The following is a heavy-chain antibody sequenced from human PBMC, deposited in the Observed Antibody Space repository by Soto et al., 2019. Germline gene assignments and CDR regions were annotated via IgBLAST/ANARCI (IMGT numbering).Heavy chain of an antibody. Sequence: GGSLRLSCAASGFTFSSYAMSWVRQAPGKGLEWVSAISGSGGSTYYADSVKGRFTISRDNSKNTLYLQMNSLRAEDTAVYYCAKDLVRGGVYAIYGYWGQGTLVTVSS. J-gene: IGHJ4*02. CDR1: GFTFSSYA. CDR3: AKDLVRGGVYAIYGY. CDR2: ISGSGGST. D-gene: IGHD2-8*01. V-gene: IGHV3-23*01.